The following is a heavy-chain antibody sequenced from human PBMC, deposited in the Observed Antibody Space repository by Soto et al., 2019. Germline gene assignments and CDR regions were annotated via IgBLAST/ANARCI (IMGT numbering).Heavy chain of an antibody. J-gene: IGHJ6*02. CDR3: ASSWAYGDYRYYGMDV. CDR1: GGSISSGGYY. D-gene: IGHD4-17*01. Sequence: TLSLTCTVSGGSISSGGYYWSWIRQHPGKGLEWIGYIYYSGSTYYNPSLKSRVTISVDTSKNQFSLKLSSVTAADTAVYYCASSWAYGDYRYYGMDVWGQGTTVTVSS. CDR2: IYYSGST. V-gene: IGHV4-31*03.